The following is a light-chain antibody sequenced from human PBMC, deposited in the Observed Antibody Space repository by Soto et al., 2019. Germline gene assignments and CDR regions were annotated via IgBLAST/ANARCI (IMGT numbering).Light chain of an antibody. Sequence: DIQMTQSPSSLSASVRDRVTITCRASQSISSYLNWYQQKPGKAPKVLIYAASNLQSGVPSRFSGSGSGTDFTLTISSLQPEDFATYYCQQSYSTPYTFGQGTKLEIK. J-gene: IGKJ2*01. CDR3: QQSYSTPYT. CDR2: AAS. CDR1: QSISSY. V-gene: IGKV1-39*01.